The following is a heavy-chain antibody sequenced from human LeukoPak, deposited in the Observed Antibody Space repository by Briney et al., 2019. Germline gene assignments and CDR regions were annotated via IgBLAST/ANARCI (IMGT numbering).Heavy chain of an antibody. V-gene: IGHV1-2*02. CDR2: INPNSGGT. Sequence: ASVKVSCKASGYTFTGYYMHWVRQAPGQGLEWMGWINPNSGGTNYAQKFQGRVTMTRDTSISTAYMELSRVRYDDTAVYYCARDPDPDRGVYAYYYYYYMDVWGKGTTVTVSS. CDR1: GYTFTGYY. CDR3: ARDPDPDRGVYAYYYYYYMDV. J-gene: IGHJ6*03. D-gene: IGHD2-8*01.